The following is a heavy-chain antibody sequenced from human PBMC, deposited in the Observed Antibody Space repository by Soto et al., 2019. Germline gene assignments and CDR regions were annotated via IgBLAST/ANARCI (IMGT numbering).Heavy chain of an antibody. J-gene: IGHJ4*02. CDR3: AKTTAMGFFDY. D-gene: IGHD5-18*01. V-gene: IGHV3-23*01. CDR1: GFTFSSYA. CDR2: ISGSGGST. Sequence: EVQLLESGGGSVQPGGSLRLSCSASGFTFSSYAMSWVRQGPGKGLEWASTISGSGGSTNYADSVKDRFTISRDNSKNSLHLQMNSLRAEDTAVYYGAKTTAMGFFDYWGQGTLVIVSS.